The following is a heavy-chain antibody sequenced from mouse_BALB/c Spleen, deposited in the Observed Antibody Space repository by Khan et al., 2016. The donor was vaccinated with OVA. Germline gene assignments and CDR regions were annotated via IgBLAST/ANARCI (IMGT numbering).Heavy chain of an antibody. V-gene: IGHV1-63*02. CDR3: ARRGAARATWDYFDY. J-gene: IGHJ2*01. CDR1: GYTFTNYW. D-gene: IGHD3-1*01. Sequence: QVQLQQSGAELVRPGTSVKMSCKAAGYTFTNYWIGWVKQRPGHGLEWIGDIYPGGGSTNYNEKFKGKATLTADTSSSTAYMQLSSLTSGDSVIYYWARRGAARATWDYFDYWGQGTTLTVSS. CDR2: IYPGGGST.